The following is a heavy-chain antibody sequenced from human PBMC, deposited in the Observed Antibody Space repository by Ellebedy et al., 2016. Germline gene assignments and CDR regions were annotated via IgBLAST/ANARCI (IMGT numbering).Heavy chain of an antibody. V-gene: IGHV5-51*01. Sequence: GGSLRLSCKGSGYSFTSYWIGWVRQMPGKGLEWMGIIYPGDSDTRYSPSFQGQVTISADKSISTAYLQWSSLKASDTAMYYCARLYKPSRNDYWGQGTLVTVSS. CDR2: IYPGDSDT. CDR3: ARLYKPSRNDY. J-gene: IGHJ4*02. CDR1: GYSFTSYW. D-gene: IGHD5-24*01.